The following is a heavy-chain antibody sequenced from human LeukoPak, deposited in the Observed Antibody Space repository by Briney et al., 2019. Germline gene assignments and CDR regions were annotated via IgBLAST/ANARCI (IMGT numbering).Heavy chain of an antibody. Sequence: SETLSLTCTVSGGSISNYYWSWVRQPPGKGLECVGSIYNSGSPNYNPSLQSRVTISVDTSKNQFSLRLDSVTAADTAVYYCARLGWYGPLRYFDYWGQGTLVTVSS. CDR3: ARLGWYGPLRYFDY. V-gene: IGHV4-59*08. J-gene: IGHJ4*02. D-gene: IGHD1-14*01. CDR1: GGSISNYY. CDR2: IYNSGSP.